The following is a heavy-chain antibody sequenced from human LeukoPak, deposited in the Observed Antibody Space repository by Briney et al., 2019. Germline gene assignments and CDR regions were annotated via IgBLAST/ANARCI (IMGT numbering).Heavy chain of an antibody. CDR3: ARGYGKVAALRGSIISGAMYFDS. J-gene: IGHJ4*02. V-gene: IGHV4-34*01. D-gene: IGHD3-10*01. Sequence: SETLSLTCAVYGGSFSGYYWSWIRQPPGKGLEWIGEINHSGSTNNNPTLKSRVTMSVDTSKNQLSLNLSSVTAADTAVYYCARGYGKVAALRGSIISGAMYFDSWGQGTLVTVSS. CDR1: GGSFSGYY. CDR2: INHSGST.